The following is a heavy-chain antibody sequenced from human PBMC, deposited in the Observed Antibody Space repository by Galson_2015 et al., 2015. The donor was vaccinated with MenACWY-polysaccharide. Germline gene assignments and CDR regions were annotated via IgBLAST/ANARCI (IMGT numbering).Heavy chain of an antibody. CDR1: RFTFSTYW. CDR3: ARGARWLDD. V-gene: IGHV3-7*04. J-gene: IGHJ4*02. D-gene: IGHD2-15*01. Sequence: SLRLSCAASRFTFSTYWMTWVRQAPGKGLEWVANIKPDGSQKNYVDSVKGRFTISRDNARDSLYLRMNSLRAEDTAIYYCARGARWLDDWGQGTLVTVSS. CDR2: IKPDGSQK.